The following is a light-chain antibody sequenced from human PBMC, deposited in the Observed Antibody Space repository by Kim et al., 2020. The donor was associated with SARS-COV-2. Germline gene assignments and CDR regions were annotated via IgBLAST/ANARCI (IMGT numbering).Light chain of an antibody. J-gene: IGKJ4*01. CDR3: QQYHSYPLT. CDR1: QNLNNC. V-gene: IGKV1-5*03. Sequence: ATVEAGVALTCRASQNLNNCLAWYQQKPGKPPKLLIYKASTLQSGVPSGFSGSGSGTEFALTIGSLQPDDFATYYCQQYHSYPLTFGGGTKVDIK. CDR2: KAS.